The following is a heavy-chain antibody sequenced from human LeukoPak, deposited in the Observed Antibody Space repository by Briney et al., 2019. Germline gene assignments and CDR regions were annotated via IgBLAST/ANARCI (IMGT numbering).Heavy chain of an antibody. Sequence: SETLSLTCAVYGGSFSGYYWSWIRQPAGKGLEWIGRIYTSGSTNYNPSLKSRVTMSVDTSKNQFSLKLSSVTAADTAVYYCARDQFTIFGVVTTAGYYMDVWGKGTTVTVSS. CDR2: IYTSGST. V-gene: IGHV4-4*07. CDR3: ARDQFTIFGVVTTAGYYMDV. CDR1: GGSFSGYY. J-gene: IGHJ6*03. D-gene: IGHD3-3*01.